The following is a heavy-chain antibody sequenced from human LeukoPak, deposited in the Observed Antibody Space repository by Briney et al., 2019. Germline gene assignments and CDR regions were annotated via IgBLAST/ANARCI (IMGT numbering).Heavy chain of an antibody. D-gene: IGHD6-19*01. V-gene: IGHV3-23*01. CDR3: AKDAHRTSGWCFFDH. Sequence: GGSLRLSCAASGFAFSRQAMGWVRQAPRKGLEWGSVIIDSGELTYYADSVKGRFTLSRDNSKNTLYLQMNSLRAEDTALYYCAKDAHRTSGWCFFDHWGQGTLVA. J-gene: IGHJ4*02. CDR1: GFAFSRQA. CDR2: IIDSGELT.